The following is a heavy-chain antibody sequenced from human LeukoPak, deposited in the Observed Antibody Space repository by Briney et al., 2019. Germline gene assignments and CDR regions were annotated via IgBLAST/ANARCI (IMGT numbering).Heavy chain of an antibody. V-gene: IGHV4-59*01. J-gene: IGHJ6*03. CDR3: ARGLGATRGYYYYYMDV. D-gene: IGHD1-26*01. Sequence: SETLSLTCTVSGGSISSYYWSWIRQPPGKALEWIGYIYYSGSTNYNPSLKSRVTISVDTSKNQFSLKLSSVTAADTAVYYCARGLGATRGYYYYYMDVWGKGTTVTVSS. CDR2: IYYSGST. CDR1: GGSISSYY.